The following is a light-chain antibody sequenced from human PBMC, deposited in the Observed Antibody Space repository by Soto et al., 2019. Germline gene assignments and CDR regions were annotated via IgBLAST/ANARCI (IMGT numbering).Light chain of an antibody. CDR2: EVS. J-gene: IGLJ1*01. CDR1: SSDVGGYNY. Sequence: QSVLTQPASVSGSPGQSITISCTGTSSDVGGYNYVSWYQQHPGKAPKLMIYEVSNRPSGVSNRFSGSKSGNTASLTISGLQAEDEADYYCNSYTSRSTYVFGTGPKVTV. CDR3: NSYTSRSTYV. V-gene: IGLV2-14*01.